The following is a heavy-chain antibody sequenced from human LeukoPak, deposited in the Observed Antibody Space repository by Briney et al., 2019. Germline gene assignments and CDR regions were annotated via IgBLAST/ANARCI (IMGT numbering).Heavy chain of an antibody. Sequence: GASVKVSCKASGYTFTSYYMHWVRQAPGQGLEWMGIINPSGGSTSYAQKFQGRVPMTKDTSTSTVYMELSSLRSEDTAVYYCARIRIVGATEFDYWGQGTLVTVSS. CDR1: GYTFTSYY. J-gene: IGHJ4*02. D-gene: IGHD1-26*01. CDR2: INPSGGST. V-gene: IGHV1-46*01. CDR3: ARIRIVGATEFDY.